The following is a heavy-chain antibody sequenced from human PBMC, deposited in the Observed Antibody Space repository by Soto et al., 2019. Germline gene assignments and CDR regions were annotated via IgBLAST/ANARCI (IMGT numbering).Heavy chain of an antibody. CDR2: ISYDGSNK. J-gene: IGHJ4*02. CDR1: GFTFISYA. CDR3: ARDLHYSSGYYGY. Sequence: GGSLRLSCAAPGFTFISYAMHWVRQAPGKGLEWVAVISYDGSNKYYADSVKGRFTISRDNSKNTLYLQMNSLRAEDTAVYYCARDLHYSSGYYGYWGQGTLVTVSS. V-gene: IGHV3-30-3*01. D-gene: IGHD3-22*01.